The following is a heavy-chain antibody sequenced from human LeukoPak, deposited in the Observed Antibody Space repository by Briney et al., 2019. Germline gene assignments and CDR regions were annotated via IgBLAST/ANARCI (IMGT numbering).Heavy chain of an antibody. Sequence: PGGSLRLSCAASGFTFSSYAMSWVRQAPGKGLEWVSAISGSGGSTYYADSVKGRFTISRDNSKNTLYLQMNSLRAEDTAVYYCASEIVVVVAATGDGDDYWGQGTLVTVSS. D-gene: IGHD2-15*01. CDR2: ISGSGGST. V-gene: IGHV3-23*01. J-gene: IGHJ4*02. CDR3: ASEIVVVVAATGDGDDY. CDR1: GFTFSSYA.